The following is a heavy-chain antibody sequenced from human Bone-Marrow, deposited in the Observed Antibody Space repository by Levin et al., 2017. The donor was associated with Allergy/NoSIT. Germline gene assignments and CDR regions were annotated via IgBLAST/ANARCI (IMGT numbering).Heavy chain of an antibody. V-gene: IGHV3-21*01. J-gene: IGHJ3*01. D-gene: IGHD2/OR15-2a*01. CDR3: VRGIIGDVRVAHKEAFDV. CDR1: GFTFSDYS. CDR2: ISSDSSDL. Sequence: GESLKISCIVSGFTFSDYSVYWVRQAPGKGLEWISYISSDSSDLYYADSVKGRFTISRDNAKNSLNLQVSSLRAEDTAVYHCVRGIIGDVRVAHKEAFDVWGQGTMVTVSS.